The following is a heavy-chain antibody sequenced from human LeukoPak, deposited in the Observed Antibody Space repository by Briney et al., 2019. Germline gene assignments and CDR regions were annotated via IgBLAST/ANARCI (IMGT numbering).Heavy chain of an antibody. J-gene: IGHJ4*02. V-gene: IGHV3-48*03. CDR3: AKNGDYDEVDPTDY. CDR2: ISSSGSTI. D-gene: IGHD3-22*01. CDR1: GFTFSSYE. Sequence: GGSLRLSCAASGFTFSSYEMNWVRQAPGKGLEWVSYISSSGSTIYYADSVKGRFTISRDNSKNTLYLQMNSLRAEDTAVYYCAKNGDYDEVDPTDYWGQGTLDTVSS.